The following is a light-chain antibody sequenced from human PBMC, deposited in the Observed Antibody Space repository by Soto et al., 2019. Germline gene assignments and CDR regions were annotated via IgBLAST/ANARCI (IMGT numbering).Light chain of an antibody. CDR3: QQYTGYPVT. V-gene: IGKV1-5*03. Sequence: DIQMTQSPSALSASVGDSVTITCRARQNIGSSLAWYQQKPGNAPKLLIYKASTLESGVPSGFSGSGSGTEFTLTISSLQPDDVATYYCQQYTGYPVTFGQGTRLDIK. J-gene: IGKJ5*01. CDR1: QNIGSS. CDR2: KAS.